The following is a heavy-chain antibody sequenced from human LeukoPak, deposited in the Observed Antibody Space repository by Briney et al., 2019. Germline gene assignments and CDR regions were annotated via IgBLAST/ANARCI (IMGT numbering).Heavy chain of an antibody. CDR3: ASRRDYYDSSGFDY. CDR2: INHSGST. CDR1: GGSFSGYY. Sequence: SDTLSLTCAVYGGSFSGYYWSWIRHPPAKGLEWIGEINHSGSTNYNPSLKSRVTISVDTSKNQFSLKLSSVTAADTAVYYCASRRDYYDSSGFDYWGQGTLVTVSS. J-gene: IGHJ4*02. V-gene: IGHV4-34*01. D-gene: IGHD3-22*01.